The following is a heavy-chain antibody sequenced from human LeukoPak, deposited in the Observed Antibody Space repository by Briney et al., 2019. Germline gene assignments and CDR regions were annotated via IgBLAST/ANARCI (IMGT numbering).Heavy chain of an antibody. V-gene: IGHV1-2*02. CDR1: GYTFTGYY. CDR3: ASDYYDSSGLEY. J-gene: IGHJ4*02. D-gene: IGHD3-22*01. Sequence: ASVTVSCKASGYTFTGYYMHWVRQAPGQGLEWMGWINPNSGGTNYAQKFQGRVTMTRDTSISTAYMELSRLRSDDTAVYYCASDYYDSSGLEYWGQGTLVTVSS. CDR2: INPNSGGT.